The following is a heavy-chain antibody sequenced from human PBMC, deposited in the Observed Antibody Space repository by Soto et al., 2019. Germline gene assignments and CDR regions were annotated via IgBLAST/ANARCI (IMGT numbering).Heavy chain of an antibody. D-gene: IGHD6-6*01. CDR1: GYTFTRYA. Sequence: ASVKVSCKVAGYTFTRYAMHWVRQAPGQRLEWMGWINTGNGDTNYSQRFQGRVTITRDTSASTAYMELSSLRSEDTAVYYCAIEYSSSPPYYPIGYWGQGTLVTVSS. CDR2: INTGNGDT. J-gene: IGHJ4*02. CDR3: AIEYSSSPPYYPIGY. V-gene: IGHV1-3*04.